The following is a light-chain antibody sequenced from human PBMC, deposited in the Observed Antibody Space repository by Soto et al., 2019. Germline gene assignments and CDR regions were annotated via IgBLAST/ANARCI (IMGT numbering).Light chain of an antibody. V-gene: IGKV1-12*01. Sequence: DIQMTQSPSSVSASIGDRVTITCRASQGINNWLAWYQQKPGKAPKLLIYAASSLQSGVPSRFSGSGSGTDFTLTINNLQADDFATYYCQQANSFLALTFGGGTKVEI. CDR3: QQANSFLALT. J-gene: IGKJ4*01. CDR2: AAS. CDR1: QGINNW.